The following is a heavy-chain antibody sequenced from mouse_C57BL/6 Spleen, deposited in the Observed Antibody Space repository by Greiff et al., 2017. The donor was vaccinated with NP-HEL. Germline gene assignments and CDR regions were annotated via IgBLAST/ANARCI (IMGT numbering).Heavy chain of an antibody. D-gene: IGHD1-1*01. V-gene: IGHV1-26*01. Sequence: EVQLQQSGPELVKPGASVKISCKASGYTFTDYYMNWVKQSHGKSLEWIGDINPNNGGTSYNQKFKGKATLTVDKSSSTAYMELRSLTSEDSAVYYCAPYYYGSSQFAYWGQGTLVTVSA. CDR2: INPNNGGT. CDR1: GYTFTDYY. CDR3: APYYYGSSQFAY. J-gene: IGHJ3*01.